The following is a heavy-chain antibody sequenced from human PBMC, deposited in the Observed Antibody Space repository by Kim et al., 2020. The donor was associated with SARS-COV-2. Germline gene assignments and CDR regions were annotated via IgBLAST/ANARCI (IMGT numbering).Heavy chain of an antibody. CDR1: GDSISSSSYY. Sequence: SETLSLTCTVSGDSISSSSYYWGWIRQPPGKGLEWIGNIFYSGRTYYSPSLKGRVTISADTSKNQFSLKLTSVTAADTAVYYCARWQWLVPGFDYWGQGTLVTVSS. J-gene: IGHJ4*02. V-gene: IGHV4-39*01. CDR3: ARWQWLVPGFDY. D-gene: IGHD6-19*01. CDR2: IFYSGRT.